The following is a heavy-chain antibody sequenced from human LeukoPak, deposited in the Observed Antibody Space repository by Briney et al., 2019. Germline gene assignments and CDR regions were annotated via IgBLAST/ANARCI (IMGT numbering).Heavy chain of an antibody. CDR3: ARAITIFGVVITYFDY. CDR1: GGTFSSYA. CDR2: IIPIFGTA. J-gene: IGHJ4*02. Sequence: SVTVSCKASGGTFSSYAISWARQAPGQGLEWMGGIIPIFGTANYAQKFQGRVTITTDESTSTAYMELSSLRSEDTAVYYCARAITIFGVVITYFDYWGQGTLVTVSS. D-gene: IGHD3-3*01. V-gene: IGHV1-69*05.